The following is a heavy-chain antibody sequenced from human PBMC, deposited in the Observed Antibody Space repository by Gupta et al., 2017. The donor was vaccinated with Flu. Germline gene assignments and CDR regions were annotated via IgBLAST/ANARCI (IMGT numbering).Heavy chain of an antibody. CDR1: GFTFSSYA. V-gene: IGHV3-23*01. D-gene: IGHD6-19*01. J-gene: IGHJ4*02. Sequence: EVQLLESGGGLAQPGGSLRLSCAASGFTFSSYAVRWVRQAPGKGLEWVSAFSGAGGNTYYADSVRGRFAISTDNSKNTLYLQMNSLRVDDTAIYYCAKDLYTVPGALDSWGQGALVTVSS. CDR2: FSGAGGNT. CDR3: AKDLYTVPGALDS.